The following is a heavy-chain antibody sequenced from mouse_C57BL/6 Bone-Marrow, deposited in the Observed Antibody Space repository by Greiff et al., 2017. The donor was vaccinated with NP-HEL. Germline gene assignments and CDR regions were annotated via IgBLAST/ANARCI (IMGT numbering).Heavy chain of an antibody. Sequence: VQLQQPGAELVMPGASVKLSCKASGYTFTSYWMHWVKQRPGQGLEWIGEIDPSDSYTNYNQKFKGKSTLTVDKSSSTAYMQLSSLTSEDSAVYDCARRGGRGAMDYWGQGTSVTVSS. CDR1: GYTFTSYW. D-gene: IGHD3-3*01. V-gene: IGHV1-69*01. CDR3: ARRGGRGAMDY. J-gene: IGHJ4*01. CDR2: IDPSDSYT.